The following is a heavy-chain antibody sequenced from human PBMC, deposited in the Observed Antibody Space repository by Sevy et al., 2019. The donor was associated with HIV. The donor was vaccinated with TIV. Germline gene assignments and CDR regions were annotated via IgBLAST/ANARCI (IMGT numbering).Heavy chain of an antibody. CDR1: GFDFSIYS. V-gene: IGHV3-72*01. Sequence: GGSLRLSCAASGFDFSIYSMSWVRQAPGKGLEWVGRSRKKANSYSTEYAASVKGRFTISRDDSKNSLYLHMNSLKTEDTAVYYCVRLSYTSSWNFDYWGQGTLVTVSS. D-gene: IGHD6-13*01. CDR3: VRLSYTSSWNFDY. CDR2: SRKKANSYST. J-gene: IGHJ4*02.